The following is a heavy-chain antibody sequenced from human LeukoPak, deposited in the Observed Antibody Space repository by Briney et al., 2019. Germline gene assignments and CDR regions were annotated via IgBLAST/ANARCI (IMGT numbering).Heavy chain of an antibody. CDR1: GGTFSSYA. CDR3: ARDGKAYDYYYYYMDV. V-gene: IGHV1-69*13. D-gene: IGHD4-23*01. Sequence: SVKVSCKASGGTFSSYAISWVRQAPGQGLEWMGGIIPIFGTANYAQKFQGRVTIAADESTSTAYMELSSLRSADTAVYYCARDGKAYDYYYYYMDVWGKGTTVTVSS. J-gene: IGHJ6*03. CDR2: IIPIFGTA.